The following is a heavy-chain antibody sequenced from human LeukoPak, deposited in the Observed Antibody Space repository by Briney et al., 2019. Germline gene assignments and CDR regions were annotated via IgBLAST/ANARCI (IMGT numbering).Heavy chain of an antibody. D-gene: IGHD3-10*01. CDR2: INHGGST. CDR1: GGSFSGDF. V-gene: IGHV4-34*01. Sequence: SETLSLTCAVYGGSFSGDFWSWIRQSPGKGLEWIGEINHGGSTTYNPSLKSRVTISVDTSKNQFSLKLSSVTAADTAVYYCARGGLWFGESVFDYWGQGTLVTVSS. CDR3: ARGGLWFGESVFDY. J-gene: IGHJ4*02.